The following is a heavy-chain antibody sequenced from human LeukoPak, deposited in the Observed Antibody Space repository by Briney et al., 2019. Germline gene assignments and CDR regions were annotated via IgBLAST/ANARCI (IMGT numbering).Heavy chain of an antibody. CDR3: ASDGSQEENYLSGRYILADS. J-gene: IGHJ4*02. CDR2: ISRSSAAK. CDR1: GFTFSSYS. D-gene: IGHD3-10*01. Sequence: GGSLRLSCAASGFTFSSYSMNWVRRAPGKGLEWVSAISRSSAAKLYADSVKGRFTISRDNAKNSLYLQMNSLRAEDTAVYFCASDGSQEENYLSGRYILADSWGQGTLVSVSS. V-gene: IGHV3-21*01.